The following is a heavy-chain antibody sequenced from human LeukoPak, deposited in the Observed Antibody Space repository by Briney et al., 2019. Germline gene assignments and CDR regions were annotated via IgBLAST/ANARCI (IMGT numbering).Heavy chain of an antibody. CDR3: ARMPIAAAGYYFDY. Sequence: ASVKVSCTASGYTFTSYGISWVRQAPGQGLEWMGWISAYNGNTNYVQKLQGRVTMTTDTSTSTAYMELRSLRSDDTAVYYCARMPIAAAGYYFDYWGQGTLVTVSS. J-gene: IGHJ4*02. CDR1: GYTFTSYG. CDR2: ISAYNGNT. V-gene: IGHV1-18*01. D-gene: IGHD6-13*01.